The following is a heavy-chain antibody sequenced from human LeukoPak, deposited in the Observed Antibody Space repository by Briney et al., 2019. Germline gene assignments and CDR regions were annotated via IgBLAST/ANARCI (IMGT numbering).Heavy chain of an antibody. J-gene: IGHJ4*02. CDR3: ARGVGGVAGELSTDY. V-gene: IGHV1-46*01. CDR2: MNNSSGST. D-gene: IGHD3-10*01. CDR1: QYTLTIYN. Sequence: ASVNVSCKSSQYTLTIYNMHGVRQAPEQGVEWVGIMNNSSGSTGSAQKFQGRFNMTRDTSTYTVYMELSSLRSEDTAVYYCARGVGGVAGELSTDYWGQGTLVTVSP.